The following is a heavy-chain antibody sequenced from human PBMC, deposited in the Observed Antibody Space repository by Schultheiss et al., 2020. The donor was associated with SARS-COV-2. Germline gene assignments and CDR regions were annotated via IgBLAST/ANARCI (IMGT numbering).Heavy chain of an antibody. CDR2: INHSGST. CDR3: AKATHSYGQESSYYYGMDV. D-gene: IGHD5-18*01. Sequence: SETLSLTCTVSGGSISSGSYYWSWIRQPAGKGLEWIGEINHSGSTNYNPSLKSRVTISVDTSKNQFSLKLSSVTAADTAVYYCAKATHSYGQESSYYYGMDVWGQGTTVTVSS. V-gene: IGHV4-61*10. J-gene: IGHJ6*02. CDR1: GGSISSGSYY.